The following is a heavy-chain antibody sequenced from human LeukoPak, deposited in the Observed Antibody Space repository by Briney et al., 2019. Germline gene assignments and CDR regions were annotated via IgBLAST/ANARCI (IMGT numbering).Heavy chain of an antibody. V-gene: IGHV1-24*01. Sequence: ASVKVSCKVSGYTLTELSMHWVRQAPGKGLEWMGGFDPEDGETIYAQKFQGRVTMTEDTSTDTAYMELSNLRSEDTAVYYCATLTRVPAAISVHYYYYYMDVWGKGTTVTVSS. D-gene: IGHD2-2*02. CDR3: ATLTRVPAAISVHYYYYYMDV. J-gene: IGHJ6*03. CDR1: GYTLTELS. CDR2: FDPEDGET.